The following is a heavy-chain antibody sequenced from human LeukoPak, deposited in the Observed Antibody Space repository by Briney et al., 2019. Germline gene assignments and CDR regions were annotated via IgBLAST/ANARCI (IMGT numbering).Heavy chain of an antibody. CDR1: GFTFSSYA. Sequence: PGRSLRLSCAASGFTFSSYAIHWVRQAPGKGLEWVAVISYDGFNKYYADSVKGRFTISRDNSKNTLYLQMNSLRAEDTAVYYCAREAVDPLGTDYWGQGTLVTVSS. CDR2: ISYDGFNK. D-gene: IGHD5-12*01. CDR3: AREAVDPLGTDY. J-gene: IGHJ4*02. V-gene: IGHV3-30*04.